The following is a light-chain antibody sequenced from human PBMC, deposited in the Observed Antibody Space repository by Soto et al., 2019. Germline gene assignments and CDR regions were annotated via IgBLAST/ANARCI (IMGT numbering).Light chain of an antibody. CDR3: QQYGSSPIT. J-gene: IGKJ5*01. CDR1: QSVSSSY. Sequence: EIVLTQSPAPLSLSPGERATLSCGSSQSVSSSYLAWYQQKPGLAPRLLIYDASSRATGIPDRFSGSGSGTDFTLTISRLEPEDVAVYYCQQYGSSPITLGQGTRLEIK. CDR2: DAS. V-gene: IGKV3D-20*01.